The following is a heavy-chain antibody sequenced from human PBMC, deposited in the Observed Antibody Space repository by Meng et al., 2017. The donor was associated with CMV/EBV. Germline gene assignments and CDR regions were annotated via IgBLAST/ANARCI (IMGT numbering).Heavy chain of an antibody. CDR1: GFTFSSYA. V-gene: IGHV3-30*04. CDR2: ISYDGSNK. Sequence: GESLKISCAASGFTFSSYAMHWVRQAPGKGLEWVAVISYDGSNKYYADSVKGRFTTSRDNSKNTLYLQMNSLRAEDTAVYYCAREGAGTIYGMDVWGQGTTVTVSS. J-gene: IGHJ6*02. D-gene: IGHD1-1*01. CDR3: AREGAGTIYGMDV.